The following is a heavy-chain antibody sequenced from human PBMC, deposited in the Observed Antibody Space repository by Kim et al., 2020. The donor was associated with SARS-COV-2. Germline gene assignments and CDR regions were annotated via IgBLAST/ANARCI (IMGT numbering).Heavy chain of an antibody. V-gene: IGHV4-4*07. J-gene: IGHJ5*02. CDR1: GDSISTYY. D-gene: IGHD2-21*02. Sequence: SETLSLICSVSGDSISTYYWSWIRQPAGKGLEWIGRIQISGTTHYNPSLKSRVTMSLDTSKNQFSLKLSSVTAADTAVYYCARDELVYCRGDWCLNLDP. CDR3: ARDELVYCRGDWCLNLDP. CDR2: IQISGTT.